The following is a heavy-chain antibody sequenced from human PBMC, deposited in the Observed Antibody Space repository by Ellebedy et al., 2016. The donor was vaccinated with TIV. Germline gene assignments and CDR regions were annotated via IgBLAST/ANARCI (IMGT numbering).Heavy chain of an antibody. CDR3: ARDLNLGGAFDI. D-gene: IGHD3-10*01. Sequence: SVKVSXXASGGTFSSYAISWVRQAPGQGLEWMGGIIPIFGTANYAQKFQGRVTITADESTSTAYMELSSLRSEDTAVYYCARDLNLGGAFDIWGQGTMVTVSS. CDR2: IIPIFGTA. V-gene: IGHV1-69*13. J-gene: IGHJ3*02. CDR1: GGTFSSYA.